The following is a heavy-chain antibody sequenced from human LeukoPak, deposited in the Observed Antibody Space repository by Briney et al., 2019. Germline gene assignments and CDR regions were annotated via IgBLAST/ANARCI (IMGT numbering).Heavy chain of an antibody. CDR2: ISGSSGST. D-gene: IGHD1-26*01. Sequence: GGSLRLSCAASGFTFSSYGMSWVRQAPGKGLEWVSAISGSSGSTYYADSVKGRFTISRDNSKNTLYLQMNSLRAEDTAVYYCARDPYSGGYGDYYYYYMDLWGQGTTVTISS. CDR3: ARDPYSGGYGDYYYYYMDL. J-gene: IGHJ6*03. V-gene: IGHV3-23*01. CDR1: GFTFSSYG.